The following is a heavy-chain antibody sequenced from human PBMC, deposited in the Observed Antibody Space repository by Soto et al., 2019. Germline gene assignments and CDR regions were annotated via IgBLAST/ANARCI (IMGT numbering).Heavy chain of an antibody. J-gene: IGHJ5*01. CDR2: IWYDGSNK. Sequence: GGSLRLSCAASGFTFSSYGMHWVRQAPGKGLEWVAVIWYDGSNKYYADSVKGRFTISRDNSKNTLYLQMNSLRAGDTAVYYCAKDGDDILLVPAAISLFYSWGKGTLVPVSS. CDR1: GFTFSSYG. D-gene: IGHD2-2*01. CDR3: AKDGDDILLVPAAISLFYS. V-gene: IGHV3-33*06.